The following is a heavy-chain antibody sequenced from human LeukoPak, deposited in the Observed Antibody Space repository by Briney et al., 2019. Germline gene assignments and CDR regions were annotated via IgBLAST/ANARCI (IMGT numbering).Heavy chain of an antibody. D-gene: IGHD3-9*01. J-gene: IGHJ3*02. CDR2: IYHSGST. CDR1: GGSISGSNW. CDR3: ARDLYDILTGYYLLRGAFDI. V-gene: IGHV4-4*02. Sequence: SETLSLTCAVSGGSISGSNWWSWVPQPPGKGLEWIGEIYHSGSTNYNPSLKSRVTISVDKSKNQFSLKLSSVTAADTAVYYCARDLYDILTGYYLLRGAFDIWDHGTMVTVSS.